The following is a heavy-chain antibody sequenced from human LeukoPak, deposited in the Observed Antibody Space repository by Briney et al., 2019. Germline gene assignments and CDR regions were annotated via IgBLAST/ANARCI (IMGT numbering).Heavy chain of an antibody. J-gene: IGHJ4*02. CDR1: GFTFSDYY. V-gene: IGHV3-23*01. CDR3: ARLLWFGESPSY. CDR2: ISGSGGST. Sequence: PGGSLRLSCAASGFTFSDYYMSWVRQAPGKGLEWVSAISGSGGSTYYADSVKGRFTISRDNSKNTLYLQMNSLRAEDTAVYYCARLLWFGESPSYWGQGTLVTVSS. D-gene: IGHD3-10*01.